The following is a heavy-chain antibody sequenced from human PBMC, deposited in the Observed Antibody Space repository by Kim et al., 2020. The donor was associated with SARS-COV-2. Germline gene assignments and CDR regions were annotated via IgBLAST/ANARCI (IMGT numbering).Heavy chain of an antibody. D-gene: IGHD6-19*01. V-gene: IGHV3-66*02. Sequence: GGSLRLSCAASGFTVSSNYMSWVRQAPGKGLEWVSVIYSGGSTYYADSVKGRFTISRDNSKNTLYLQMNSLRAEDTAVYYCARDTPGYSSGWYRTLPVAFDIWGQGTMVTVSS. CDR2: IYSGGST. CDR3: ARDTPGYSSGWYRTLPVAFDI. J-gene: IGHJ3*02. CDR1: GFTVSSNY.